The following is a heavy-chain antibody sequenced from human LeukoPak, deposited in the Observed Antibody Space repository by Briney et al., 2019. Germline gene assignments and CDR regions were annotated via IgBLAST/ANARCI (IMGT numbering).Heavy chain of an antibody. Sequence: PGGSLRLSCAASGFTFSIYAMGWVRQAPGKGLEWVSTIVASGGSTYYADSVTGRFTISRDNSKNTLYLQMNSLRAEDTAVYYCAKSLQGVPAGINYWGQGTLVTVSS. V-gene: IGHV3-23*01. J-gene: IGHJ4*02. CDR2: IVASGGST. CDR1: GFTFSIYA. D-gene: IGHD2-2*01. CDR3: AKSLQGVPAGINY.